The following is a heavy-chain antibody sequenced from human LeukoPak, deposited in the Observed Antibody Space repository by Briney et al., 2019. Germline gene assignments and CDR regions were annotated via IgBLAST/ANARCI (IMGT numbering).Heavy chain of an antibody. V-gene: IGHV3-23*01. CDR1: GFTFSSYA. CDR2: ISGSGGST. D-gene: IGHD3-3*01. CDR3: AKLAQMEWLLSPYFDY. Sequence: GGSLRLSCAASGFTFSSYAMSWVGQAPGKGLEWVSAISGSGGSTYYADSVKGRFTISRDNSKNTLYLQMNSLRAEDTAVYYCAKLAQMEWLLSPYFDYWGQGTLVTVSS. J-gene: IGHJ4*02.